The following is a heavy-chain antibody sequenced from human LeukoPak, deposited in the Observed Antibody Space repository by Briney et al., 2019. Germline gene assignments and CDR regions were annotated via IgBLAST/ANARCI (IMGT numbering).Heavy chain of an antibody. D-gene: IGHD2-8*02. CDR2: TVGGRPDT. CDR1: GFTFNNYA. Sequence: GGSLRLSCEASGFTFNNYAMSWVRQTPGKGLEWVAATVGGRPDTYHADSVKGRFTVSRDDSRSTLFLQMNSLRIEDTAVYYCTKAPLRSCSGAFCYPFYYWGQGTLVTVSS. V-gene: IGHV3-23*01. CDR3: TKAPLRSCSGAFCYPFYY. J-gene: IGHJ4*02.